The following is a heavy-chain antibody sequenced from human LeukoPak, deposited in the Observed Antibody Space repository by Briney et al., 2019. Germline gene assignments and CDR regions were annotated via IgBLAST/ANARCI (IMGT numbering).Heavy chain of an antibody. V-gene: IGHV4-38-2*01. CDR2: MYYSGIT. CDR3: ARHTLRWLPDN. D-gene: IGHD6-19*01. CDR1: GYSISSGYY. J-gene: IGHJ4*02. Sequence: PSETLSLTCAVSGYSISSGYYWGWIRQPPGKGLERIGSMYYSGITYYNPSLKSRVTISVDTSKNLFSLKLSSVTAADTAVYYCARHTLRWLPDNWGQGTLVTVSS.